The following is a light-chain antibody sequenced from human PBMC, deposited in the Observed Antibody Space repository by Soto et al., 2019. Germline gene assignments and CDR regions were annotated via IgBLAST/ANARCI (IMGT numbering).Light chain of an antibody. V-gene: IGLV2-14*01. J-gene: IGLJ1*01. CDR3: SSYTSSSTRV. CDR2: EVS. Sequence: QSALTPPASLSGSPGQSITISCTRTSSDVGGYNYVSWYQQHPGKAPKLMIYEVSNRPSGVSNRFSGSKSGNTASLTISGLQAEDEADYYCSSYTSSSTRVFGTGSKLTVL. CDR1: SSDVGGYNY.